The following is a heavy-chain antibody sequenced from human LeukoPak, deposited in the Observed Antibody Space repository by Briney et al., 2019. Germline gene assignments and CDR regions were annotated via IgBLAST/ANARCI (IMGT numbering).Heavy chain of an antibody. D-gene: IGHD3-22*01. V-gene: IGHV4-61*02. CDR2: ISSSGST. Sequence: SETLSLTCTVSGDSISSGDYYWSWIRQPAGKGLEWIGRISSSGSTIYNPSLKSRVTISVDTSKNQFSLKLSSVTAADTAVYFCARGPYSYDSSGAFDIWGQGTMVTVSS. J-gene: IGHJ3*02. CDR3: ARGPYSYDSSGAFDI. CDR1: GDSISSGDYY.